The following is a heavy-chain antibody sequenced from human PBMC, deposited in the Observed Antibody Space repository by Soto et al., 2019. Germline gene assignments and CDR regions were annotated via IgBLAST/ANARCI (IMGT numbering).Heavy chain of an antibody. Sequence: EVQLLESGGGLEQPGGSLRLSCAASGFTFSDYAMSWVRQAPGQGLEWVTTITGSSCNLYYTDSVKGRFSISRDNSRNILFLQMNSLTAEDTAVYYCAKGGAVYGLLTHDYWGQGTLVTVSS. D-gene: IGHD3-9*01. CDR1: GFTFSDYA. CDR3: AKGGAVYGLLTHDY. V-gene: IGHV3-23*01. CDR2: ITGSSCNL. J-gene: IGHJ4*02.